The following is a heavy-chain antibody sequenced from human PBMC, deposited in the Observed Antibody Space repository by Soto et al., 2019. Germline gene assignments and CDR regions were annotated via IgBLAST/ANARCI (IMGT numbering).Heavy chain of an antibody. J-gene: IGHJ5*02. Sequence: QVQLQESGPGLVKPSQTLALTCTVSVGPISSGDYYWSWIRQHPGKGLEWIGYNFYSVTTYYNPSLKSRVTRSLDTSKNPCSLKLSAVTAADTAVYDCARSVDPWGQGPLGTVSS. CDR2: NFYSVTT. CDR3: ARSVDP. V-gene: IGHV4-31*03. CDR1: VGPISSGDYY.